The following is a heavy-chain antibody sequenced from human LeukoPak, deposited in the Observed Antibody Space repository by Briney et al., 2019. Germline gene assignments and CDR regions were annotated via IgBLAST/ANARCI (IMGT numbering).Heavy chain of an antibody. CDR1: GGSFSGYY. J-gene: IGHJ4*02. V-gene: IGHV4-34*01. CDR2: INHSGST. CDR3: AGRRGDGDCRPDY. Sequence: PSETLSLTCAVYGGSFSGYYWSWIRQPPGKGLEWIGGINHSGSTNYNPSLKSRVTISVDTSKNQFSLKLSSVTAADTAVYYCAGRRGDGDCRPDYWGQGTLVTVSS. D-gene: IGHD2-21*02.